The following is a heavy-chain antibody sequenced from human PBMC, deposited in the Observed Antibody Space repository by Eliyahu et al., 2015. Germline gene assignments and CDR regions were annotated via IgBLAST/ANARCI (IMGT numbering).Heavy chain of an antibody. V-gene: IGHV4-39*01. J-gene: IGHJ5*02. CDR1: GFSVXTGXXY. CDR3: ARQPLTVTGWERHRTLWFDP. CDR2: XFYTGES. Sequence: QVQLQESGPGLVKPSETLSLTCXVSGFSVXTGXXYWGWIRQSPGKGLGWIGGXFYTGESYYNPSLKSRVTMSVDTAKNQFSLRLTSVTPADTAVYYCARQPLTVTGWERHRTLWFDPWGQGTLVTISS. D-gene: IGHD3-16*01.